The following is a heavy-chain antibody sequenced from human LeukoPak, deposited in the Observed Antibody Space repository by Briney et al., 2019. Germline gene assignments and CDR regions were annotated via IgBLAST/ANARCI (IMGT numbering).Heavy chain of an antibody. D-gene: IGHD6-6*01. V-gene: IGHV1-18*01. J-gene: IGHJ6*02. CDR2: ISAYNGNT. CDR3: ARDKEYSSSSAYYYGMDV. CDR1: GYTFTSYG. Sequence: ASVKVSCKASGYTFTSYGISWVRQAPGQGLAWMGWISAYNGNTNYAQKLQGRVTMTTDTSTSTAYMELRSLRSDDTAVYYCARDKEYSSSSAYYYGMDVWGQGTTVTVSS.